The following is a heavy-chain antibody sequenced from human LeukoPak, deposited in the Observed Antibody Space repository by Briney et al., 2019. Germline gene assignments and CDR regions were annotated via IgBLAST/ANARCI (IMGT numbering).Heavy chain of an antibody. CDR2: ITWNSDNI. J-gene: IGHJ4*02. V-gene: IGHV3-9*01. CDR3: ARARGNSYFDS. D-gene: IGHD1-7*01. CDR1: GFTFDDYA. Sequence: GRSLRLSCAASGFTFDDYAMHWVRQAPGKGLEWVSGITWNSDNIGYVDSVRGRFTISRDNAKNSLYLQMNSLRAEDTALYYCARARGNSYFDSWGQGTLVTVSS.